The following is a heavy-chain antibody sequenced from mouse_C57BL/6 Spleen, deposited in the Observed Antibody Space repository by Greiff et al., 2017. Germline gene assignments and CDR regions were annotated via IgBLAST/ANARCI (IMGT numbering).Heavy chain of an antibody. CDR1: GYAFSSSW. CDR3: ARPAQATGWFAY. Sequence: VQLQESGPELVKPGASVKISCKASGYAFSSSWMNWVKQRPGKGLEWIGRIYPGDGDTNYNGKFKGKATLTADKSSSTAYMQLSSLTSEDSAVYFCARPAQATGWFAYWGQGTLVTVSA. J-gene: IGHJ3*01. CDR2: IYPGDGDT. D-gene: IGHD3-2*02. V-gene: IGHV1-82*01.